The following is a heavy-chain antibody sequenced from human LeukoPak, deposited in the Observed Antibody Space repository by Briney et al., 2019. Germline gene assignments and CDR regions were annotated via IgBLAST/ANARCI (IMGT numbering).Heavy chain of an antibody. CDR2: ISAYNGNT. J-gene: IGHJ5*02. CDR1: GYTFTSYG. CDR3: ARGRSSSSVNWFDP. Sequence: EASVKVSCKASGYTFTSYGISWVRQAPGQGLEWMGLISAYNGNTNYAQKLQGRVTMTTDTSTSTAYMELRSLRSDDTAVYYCARGRSSSSVNWFDPWGQGTLVTVSS. D-gene: IGHD6-6*01. V-gene: IGHV1-18*01.